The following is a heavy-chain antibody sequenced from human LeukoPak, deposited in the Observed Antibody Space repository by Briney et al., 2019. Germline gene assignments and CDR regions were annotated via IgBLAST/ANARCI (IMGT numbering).Heavy chain of an antibody. CDR2: IYYSGYT. J-gene: IGHJ4*02. CDR1: GGSISRYS. D-gene: IGHD3-3*01. Sequence: PSETLSLTCSVSGGSISRYSWSWIRQPPGKALEWIGYIYYSGYTTYDPSLKSRVTISVGTSKNQFSLRLSSVTAADTAVYYCARMNGRITVFGVVAENPFFDYWGQGILVTVSS. V-gene: IGHV4-59*08. CDR3: ARMNGRITVFGVVAENPFFDY.